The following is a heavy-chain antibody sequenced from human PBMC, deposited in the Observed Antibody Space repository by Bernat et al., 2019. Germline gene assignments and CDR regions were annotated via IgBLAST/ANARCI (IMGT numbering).Heavy chain of an antibody. CDR3: AKDALSGYDFVVYAFDI. V-gene: IGHV3-23*04. J-gene: IGHJ3*02. D-gene: IGHD5-12*01. Sequence: VQLVESGGGLVQPGGSLRLSCAASGFTFSSYAMSWVRQAPGKGLEWVSAISGSGGSTYYADSVKGRFTISRDNSKNTLYLQMNSLRAEDTAVYYCAKDALSGYDFVVYAFDIWGQGTMVTVSS. CDR2: ISGSGGST. CDR1: GFTFSSYA.